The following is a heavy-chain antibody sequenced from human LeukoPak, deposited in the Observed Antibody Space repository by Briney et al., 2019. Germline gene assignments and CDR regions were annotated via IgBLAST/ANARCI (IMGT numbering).Heavy chain of an antibody. Sequence: SQTLSLTCTVSGGSISSGDYYWSWVRQPPGKGLEWIGYIYYIGSTYYNPSLKSRAIISVDTSKNQFSLKLSSVTAADTAVYYCAREHVAAAGKDYWGQGTLVTVSS. CDR3: AREHVAAAGKDY. CDR2: IYYIGST. D-gene: IGHD6-13*01. J-gene: IGHJ4*02. CDR1: GGSISSGDYY. V-gene: IGHV4-30-4*01.